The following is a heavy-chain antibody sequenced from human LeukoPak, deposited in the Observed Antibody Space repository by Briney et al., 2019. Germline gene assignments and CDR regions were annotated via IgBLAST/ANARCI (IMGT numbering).Heavy chain of an antibody. D-gene: IGHD3-22*01. J-gene: IGHJ4*02. V-gene: IGHV3-20*04. CDR3: ARASEYYYDSSGYYYFDY. Sequence: GGSLRLSCAASGFTFDDYGMSWVRQAPGKRLEWVSGINWNGGSTGYADSVKGRFTISRDNAKNSLYLQMNSLRAEDTALYYCARASEYYYDSSGYYYFDYWGQGTLVTVSS. CDR1: GFTFDDYG. CDR2: INWNGGST.